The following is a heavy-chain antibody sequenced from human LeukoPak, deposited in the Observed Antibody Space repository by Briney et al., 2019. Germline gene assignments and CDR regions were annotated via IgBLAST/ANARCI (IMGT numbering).Heavy chain of an antibody. J-gene: IGHJ4*02. V-gene: IGHV4-59*08. CDR3: ASQLNTSMSPFDY. CDR1: GGSIGTSY. Sequence: SETLSLTCTVSGGSIGTSYWSWIRQPPGKGLEWIGYVSYIGNTNYNPSLKSRVTVSVDSSKNQFSLKLSSVTAADTAVYYCASQLNTSMSPFDYWGQGTLVTVSS. D-gene: IGHD5-18*01. CDR2: VSYIGNT.